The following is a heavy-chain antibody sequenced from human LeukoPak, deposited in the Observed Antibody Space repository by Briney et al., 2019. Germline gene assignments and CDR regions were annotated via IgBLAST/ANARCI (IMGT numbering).Heavy chain of an antibody. CDR3: ARDPYSGGYGAYYYYYMDV. Sequence: GGSLRLSCAASGFTFSSYNMNWVRRTPGKGLEWVSSITSSSSYMFYADSVRGRFTISRDNAENSLYLQMNSLRDADTAVYYCARDPYSGGYGAYYYYYMDVWGKGTTVTVSS. D-gene: IGHD6-19*01. J-gene: IGHJ6*03. CDR1: GFTFSSYN. CDR2: ITSSSSYM. V-gene: IGHV3-21*01.